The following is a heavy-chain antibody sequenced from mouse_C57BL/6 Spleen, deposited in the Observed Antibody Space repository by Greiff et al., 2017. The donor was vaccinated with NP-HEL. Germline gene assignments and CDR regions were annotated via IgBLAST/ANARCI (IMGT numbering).Heavy chain of an antibody. D-gene: IGHD1-1*01. CDR1: GFTFSDYG. V-gene: IGHV5-17*01. CDR3: ARSPTVVAPLGY. CDR2: ISSGSSTI. J-gene: IGHJ2*01. Sequence: DVKLVESGGGLVKPGGSLKLSCAASGFTFSDYGMHWVRQAPEKGLEWVAYISSGSSTIYYADTVKGRFTISRDNAKNTLFLQMTSLRSEDTAMYYCARSPTVVAPLGYWGQGTTLTVSS.